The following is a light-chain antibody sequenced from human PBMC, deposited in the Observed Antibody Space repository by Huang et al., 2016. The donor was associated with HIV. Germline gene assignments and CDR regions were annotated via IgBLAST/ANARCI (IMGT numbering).Light chain of an antibody. Sequence: EIVMTKSLATLSVSPGERATLSCRASQSVNKNLAWYQQKPGQAPRLLMFGASTRATGVPARFSGSGSGTEFTLTISSLQSEDFAVYYCQHYNNWSPWTFGQGTKVEIK. J-gene: IGKJ1*01. CDR1: QSVNKN. V-gene: IGKV3-15*01. CDR3: QHYNNWSPWT. CDR2: GAS.